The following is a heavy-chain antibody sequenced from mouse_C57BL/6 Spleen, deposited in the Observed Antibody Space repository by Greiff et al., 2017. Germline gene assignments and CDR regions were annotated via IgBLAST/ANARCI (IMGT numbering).Heavy chain of an antibody. CDR3: ARHDYGNYYYAMDY. CDR2: ISGGGGNT. Sequence: EVQGVESGGGLVKPGGSLKLSCAASGFTFSSYTMSWVRQTPEKRLEWVATISGGGGNTYYPDSVKGRFTISRDNAKNTLYLQMSSLRSEDTALYYCARHDYGNYYYAMDYWGQGTSVTVSS. D-gene: IGHD2-1*01. CDR1: GFTFSSYT. V-gene: IGHV5-9*01. J-gene: IGHJ4*01.